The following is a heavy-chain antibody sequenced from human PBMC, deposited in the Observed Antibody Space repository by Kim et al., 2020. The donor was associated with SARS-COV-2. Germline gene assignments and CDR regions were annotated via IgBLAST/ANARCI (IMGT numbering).Heavy chain of an antibody. D-gene: IGHD5-12*01. CDR1: GGSITSSY. CDR2: SHYSGTT. Sequence: SETLSLTCSVSGGSITSSYWSWIRQPPGKGLEWIGYSHYSGTTNYHPPLKSRVTVSVDTSKNQISLKLSSVTAADTAVYYCARGSGYNAFDYWGQGTLVTVSS. CDR3: ARGSGYNAFDY. J-gene: IGHJ4*02. V-gene: IGHV4-59*13.